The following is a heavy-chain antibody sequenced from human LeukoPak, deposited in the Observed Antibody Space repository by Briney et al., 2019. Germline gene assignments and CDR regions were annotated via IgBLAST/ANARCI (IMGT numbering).Heavy chain of an antibody. D-gene: IGHD3-22*01. Sequence: GGSLRLSCAASGFTFSNYAMSWVRQAPGKGLEWVSSISSSSSYIYYADSVKGRFTISRDNAKNSLYLQMNSLRAEDTAVYYCARDGGAYYYDSSGYYPDYWGQGTLVTVSS. CDR2: ISSSSSYI. CDR3: ARDGGAYYYDSSGYYPDY. CDR1: GFTFSNYA. V-gene: IGHV3-21*01. J-gene: IGHJ4*02.